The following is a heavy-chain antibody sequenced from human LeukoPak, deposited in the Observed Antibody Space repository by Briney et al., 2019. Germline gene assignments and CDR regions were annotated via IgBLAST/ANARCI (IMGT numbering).Heavy chain of an antibody. V-gene: IGHV4-59*08. CDR2: IYYSGST. J-gene: IGHJ6*02. D-gene: IGHD3-16*01. CDR3: AGHPVAFAGTYYYYGMDV. CDR1: GGSISSYY. Sequence: PSETLSLTCTVSGGSISSYYWSWIRQPPGKGLEWIGYIYYSGSTNYNPSLKSRVTISVDTSKNQFSLKLSSVTAADTAVYYCAGHPVAFAGTYYYYGMDVWGQGTTVTVSS.